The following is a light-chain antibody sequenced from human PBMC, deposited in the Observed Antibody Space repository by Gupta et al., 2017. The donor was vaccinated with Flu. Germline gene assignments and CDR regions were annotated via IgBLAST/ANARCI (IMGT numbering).Light chain of an antibody. Sequence: ERATLSCRTGQNVAESLAWYQQKPCQAPRLLIYDASKRAAGIPDRFSASGSGTDFALTITKLEPADFAVYYCLQRTSWPRFAFGPGTKV. CDR2: DAS. CDR3: LQRTSWPRFA. CDR1: QNVAES. J-gene: IGKJ3*01. V-gene: IGKV3-11*01.